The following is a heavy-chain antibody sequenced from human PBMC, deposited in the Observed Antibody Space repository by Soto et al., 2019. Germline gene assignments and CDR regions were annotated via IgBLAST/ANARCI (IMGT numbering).Heavy chain of an antibody. D-gene: IGHD3-22*01. CDR3: ARQIYDSDTGPNFQYYFDS. Sequence: PGESLKISCKASGYSFSFYWIGWVRQMPGKGLEWMAIMYPDDSDIRYSPSFEAHVTISATKSITTVFLQWSSLRASDTAMYYCARQIYDSDTGPNFQYYFDSWGQGTPVTVSS. CDR1: GYSFSFYW. J-gene: IGHJ4*02. V-gene: IGHV5-51*01. CDR2: MYPDDSDI.